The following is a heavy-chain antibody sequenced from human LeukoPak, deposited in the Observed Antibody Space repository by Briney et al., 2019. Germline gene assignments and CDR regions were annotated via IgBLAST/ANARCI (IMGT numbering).Heavy chain of an antibody. Sequence: SETLSLTCAVSGGSISSSSSICWTWVRQPPGKGLEWIGEIYHSGVTNYNPSLKSRVTMLLDKSKNQFSLKLNSVTAADTAVYYCARNGGNSDYDYWGQGTLVTVSA. CDR2: IYHSGVT. D-gene: IGHD4-23*01. CDR1: GGSISSSSSIC. CDR3: ARNGGNSDYDY. V-gene: IGHV4-4*02. J-gene: IGHJ4*02.